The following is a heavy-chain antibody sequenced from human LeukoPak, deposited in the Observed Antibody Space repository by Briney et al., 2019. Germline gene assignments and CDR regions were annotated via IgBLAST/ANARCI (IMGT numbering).Heavy chain of an antibody. Sequence: GGSLRLSCAASGFTFSSYSMNWVRQAPGKGLEWVSSISSSSSYIYYADSVKGLFTLSRDNAKNSLYLQMNSLRAEDTAVYYCAREQVGATFDYWGQGTLVTVSS. CDR1: GFTFSSYS. V-gene: IGHV3-21*01. D-gene: IGHD1-26*01. CDR3: AREQVGATFDY. J-gene: IGHJ4*02. CDR2: ISSSSSYI.